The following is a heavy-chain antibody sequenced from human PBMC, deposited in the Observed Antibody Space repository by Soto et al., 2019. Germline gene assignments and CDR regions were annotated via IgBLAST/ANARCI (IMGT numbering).Heavy chain of an antibody. V-gene: IGHV4-39*01. Sequence: QLQLQESGPGLVKPSETLSLTCSVSGGSISSTSHYWGWIRQPPGKGLEWIGSVYYSGNAHYNASLKSLVTISVDTSKNQFSLRLTSVTAADTAVYYCARLIYGMDVWGQGTTVTVSS. J-gene: IGHJ6*02. CDR1: GGSISSTSHY. CDR2: VYYSGNA. CDR3: ARLIYGMDV.